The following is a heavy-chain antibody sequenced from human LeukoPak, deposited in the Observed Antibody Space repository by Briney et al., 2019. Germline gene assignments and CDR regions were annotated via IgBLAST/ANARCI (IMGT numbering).Heavy chain of an antibody. D-gene: IGHD5-24*01. CDR1: GGSFSGYY. CDR2: INHSGST. Sequence: PSETLSLTCAVYGGSFSGYYWSWIRQPPGKGLEWIGEINHSGSTNYNPSLKSRVTMSVDTSKNQFSLKLSSVTAADTAVYYCARGRGWLQLTYFDYWGQGTLVTVSS. CDR3: ARGRGWLQLTYFDY. J-gene: IGHJ4*02. V-gene: IGHV4-34*01.